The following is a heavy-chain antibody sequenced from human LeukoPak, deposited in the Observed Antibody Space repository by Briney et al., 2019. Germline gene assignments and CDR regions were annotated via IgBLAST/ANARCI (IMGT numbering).Heavy chain of an antibody. V-gene: IGHV3-23*01. CDR3: AKDWSEYYGSGSFDY. CDR1: GFSFSSYA. J-gene: IGHJ4*02. Sequence: GGSLRLSCAASGFSFSSYAMSWVRQAPGKGLEWVSASSGSGGSTYYADSVKGRFTISRDNSKNTLYLQMNSLRAEDTAVYYCAKDWSEYYGSGSFDYWGQGTLVTVSS. CDR2: SSGSGGST. D-gene: IGHD3-10*01.